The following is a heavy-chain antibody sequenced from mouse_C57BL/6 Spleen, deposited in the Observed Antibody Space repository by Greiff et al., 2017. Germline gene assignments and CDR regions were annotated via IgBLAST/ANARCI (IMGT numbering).Heavy chain of an antibody. Sequence: EVMLVESGGGLVKPGGSLKLSCAASGFTFSSYAMSWVRQTPEKRLEWVATISDGGSYTYYPDNVKGRFTISRDNAKNNLYLQMSHLKSEDTAMYYCARGYYGSSCFDYWGQGTTLTVSS. CDR3: ARGYYGSSCFDY. CDR2: ISDGGSYT. V-gene: IGHV5-4*03. J-gene: IGHJ2*01. CDR1: GFTFSSYA. D-gene: IGHD1-1*01.